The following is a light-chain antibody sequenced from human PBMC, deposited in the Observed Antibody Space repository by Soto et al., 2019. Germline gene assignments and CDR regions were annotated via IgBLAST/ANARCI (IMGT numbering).Light chain of an antibody. CDR2: DNT. J-gene: IGLJ2*01. CDR3: QSFDKYLSAVV. Sequence: QSVLTQPPSVSGAPGERVTISCTGSSSDIGAGYRVRWYQQVPGTAPKLLIYDNTNRPSGVSVRFSGSKSGTSASLAISGLQAEDEADYYCQSFDKYLSAVVFGGGTKVTDL. V-gene: IGLV1-40*01. CDR1: SSDIGAGYR.